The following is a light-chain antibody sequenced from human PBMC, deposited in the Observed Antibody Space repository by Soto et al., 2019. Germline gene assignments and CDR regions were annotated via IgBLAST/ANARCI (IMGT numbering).Light chain of an antibody. J-gene: IGLJ1*01. Sequence: QSALTQPPSVSGSPGQSVTISCTGTSSDVGGYNYVSWYQQHPGKAPKLMIYDVSKRPSGVPDRFSGSKSGNTASLTISGLQAEDEADYYCCSYAGSYTYVFGIGTKLTV. CDR1: SSDVGGYNY. V-gene: IGLV2-11*01. CDR2: DVS. CDR3: CSYAGSYTYV.